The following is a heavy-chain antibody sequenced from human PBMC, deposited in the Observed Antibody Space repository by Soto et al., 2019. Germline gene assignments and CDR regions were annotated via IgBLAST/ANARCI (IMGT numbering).Heavy chain of an antibody. V-gene: IGHV4-4*07. CDR3: VRDGTKTLRDWFDP. CDR2: IYATGTT. Sequence: QVQLQESGPGLVKPSETLSLTCTVSGASISGFYWSWIRKSAGKGLEWIGRIYATGTTDYNPSLKSRVMMSVDTSKKQFSLKLMSVTAADPAVYYCVRDGTKTLRDWFDPWGQGISVTVSS. J-gene: IGHJ5*02. CDR1: GASISGFY. D-gene: IGHD1-1*01.